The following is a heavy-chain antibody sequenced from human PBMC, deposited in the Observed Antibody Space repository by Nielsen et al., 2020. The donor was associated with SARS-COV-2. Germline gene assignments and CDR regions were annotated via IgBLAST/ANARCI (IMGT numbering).Heavy chain of an antibody. D-gene: IGHD6-13*01. J-gene: IGHJ4*02. CDR2: IYYSGST. V-gene: IGHV4-39*01. CDR3: ARHASISSSSWGPFDY. Sequence: RQAPGKGLEWIGSIYYSGSTYYNPSLKSRVTISVDTSKNQFSLKLSSVTAADTAVYYCARHASISSSSWGPFDYWGQGTLVTVSS.